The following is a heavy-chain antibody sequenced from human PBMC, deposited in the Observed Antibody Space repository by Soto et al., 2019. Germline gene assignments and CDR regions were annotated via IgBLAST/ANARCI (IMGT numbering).Heavy chain of an antibody. CDR1: GYTFTSYA. CDR3: ARPTNGTPYYYYGMDV. D-gene: IGHD1-1*01. CDR2: INAGNGNT. J-gene: IGHJ6*02. V-gene: IGHV1-3*01. Sequence: ASVKVSCKASGYTFTSYAMHWVRQAPGQRLEWMGWINAGNGNTKYSQKLQGRVTMTTDTSTSTAYMELRSLRSDDTAVYYCARPTNGTPYYYYGMDVWGQGTTVTVSS.